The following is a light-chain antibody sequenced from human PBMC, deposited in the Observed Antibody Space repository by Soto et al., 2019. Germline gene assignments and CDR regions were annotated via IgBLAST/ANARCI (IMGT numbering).Light chain of an antibody. Sequence: DIPMTQSPSSLSASVGDRVTITCRASQSISSYLNWYQQKPGKAPKLLIYAASSLQSGVPSRFSGSGSGTDFTLTISSLQPEDFATYYWQQSYSTPPLTFGGGTKVEIK. J-gene: IGKJ4*01. CDR3: QQSYSTPPLT. CDR2: AAS. V-gene: IGKV1-39*01. CDR1: QSISSY.